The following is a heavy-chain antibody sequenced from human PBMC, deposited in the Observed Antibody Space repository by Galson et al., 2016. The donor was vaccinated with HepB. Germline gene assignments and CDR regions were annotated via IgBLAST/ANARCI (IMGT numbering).Heavy chain of an antibody. V-gene: IGHV3-72*01. D-gene: IGHD2-8*01. CDR2: IRNKRNNYIT. CDR1: GFSFSDHY. CDR3: ATMANGADSD. J-gene: IGHJ4*02. Sequence: SLRLSCAGSGFSFSDHYMDWVRQAPGKGLEWVGRIRNKRNNYITEYAASVIGRFTISRDDSRNSVDLQMNTLKTEDPAVYYCATMANGADSDWGQGTLVTVSS.